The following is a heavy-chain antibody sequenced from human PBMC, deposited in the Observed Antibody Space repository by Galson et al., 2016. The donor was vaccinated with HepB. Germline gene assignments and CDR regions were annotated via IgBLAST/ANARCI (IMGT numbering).Heavy chain of an antibody. CDR3: ARTLYGSGDPLDY. D-gene: IGHD3-10*01. CDR2: IYHSGST. J-gene: IGHJ4*02. V-gene: IGHV4-4*02. Sequence: ETLSLTCAVSGGSISTSNWWTWVRQPPGKGLEWIAEIYHSGSTNYTPSLKRRVTITVDNSKNQFSLKLSSVTAADTAVYYCARTLYGSGDPLDYWGQGTLVTVSS. CDR1: GGSISTSNW.